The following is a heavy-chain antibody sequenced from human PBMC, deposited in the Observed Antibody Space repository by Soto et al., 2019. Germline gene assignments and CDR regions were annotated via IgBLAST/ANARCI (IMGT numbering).Heavy chain of an antibody. CDR1: GFTFSSYA. D-gene: IGHD6-19*01. CDR3: AKDRGPRVAGPLDY. J-gene: IGHJ4*02. V-gene: IGHV3-23*01. Sequence: GGSLRLSCAASGFTFSSYAMSWVRQAPGKGLEWVSAISGSGGSTYYADSVKGRFTISRDNSKNTLYLQMSSLRAEDTAVYYCAKDRGPRVAGPLDYWGQGTLVTVSS. CDR2: ISGSGGST.